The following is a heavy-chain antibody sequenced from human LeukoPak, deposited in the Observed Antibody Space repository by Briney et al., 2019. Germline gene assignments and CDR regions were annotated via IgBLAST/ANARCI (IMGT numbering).Heavy chain of an antibody. J-gene: IGHJ5*02. Sequence: SETLSLTCTVSGDSISSGSYYWRWIRQPAGTGLEWIGRIYISGSTSYNPSLKSRVTISVDTSKNQFSLKLSSVTAADTAVYYCARVYIASPGQFDPWGQGTLVTVSS. CDR3: ARVYIASPGQFDP. CDR2: IYISGST. V-gene: IGHV4-61*02. D-gene: IGHD6-13*01. CDR1: GDSISSGSYY.